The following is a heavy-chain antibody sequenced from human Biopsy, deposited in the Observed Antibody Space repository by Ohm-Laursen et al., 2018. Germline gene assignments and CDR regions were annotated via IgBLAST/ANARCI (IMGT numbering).Heavy chain of an antibody. V-gene: IGHV3-11*01. CDR1: GLIFSDYY. D-gene: IGHD3-22*01. Sequence: GSLRLSCSASGLIFSDYYMSWIRQAPGRGLEWIAHISARDGVVYYADSVKGRFTISRDNTNNSLYLQMTSLRPEDTAVFYCARGKYKDFSTGLPRPYHYTLDFWGPGTTVTVSS. J-gene: IGHJ6*02. CDR2: ISARDGVV. CDR3: ARGKYKDFSTGLPRPYHYTLDF.